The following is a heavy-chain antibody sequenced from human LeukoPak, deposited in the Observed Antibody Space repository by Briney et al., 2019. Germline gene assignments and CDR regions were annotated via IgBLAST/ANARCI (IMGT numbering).Heavy chain of an antibody. Sequence: ASVKVSCKVSGHTLTGLAMHWVRQGTGKGLKWMGGSDPEDGETIYAQKFKGRVTMTEDTATDTAYMELRSLRSEDTAVYYCAYRPPGDESFDIWGQGTLVTVSS. CDR1: GHTLTGLA. J-gene: IGHJ3*02. V-gene: IGHV1-24*01. D-gene: IGHD3-16*01. CDR3: AYRPPGDESFDI. CDR2: SDPEDGET.